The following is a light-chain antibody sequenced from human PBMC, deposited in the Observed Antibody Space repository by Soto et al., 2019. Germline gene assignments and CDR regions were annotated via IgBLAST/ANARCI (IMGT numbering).Light chain of an antibody. Sequence: IVMTQSPVTLSVSPGQRATLSCRASQTVSGDFAWYQQKAGQPPKLLIYGATTRATGIPARFSGSGSGTEFTLTISSLQSEDFAVYYCQQYKKWPLTFGGGTTVEN. J-gene: IGKJ4*01. CDR3: QQYKKWPLT. V-gene: IGKV3-15*01. CDR1: QTVSGD. CDR2: GAT.